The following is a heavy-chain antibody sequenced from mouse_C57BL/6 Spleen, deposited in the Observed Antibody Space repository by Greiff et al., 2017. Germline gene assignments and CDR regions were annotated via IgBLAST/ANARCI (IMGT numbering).Heavy chain of an antibody. CDR1: GFSLSTFGMG. CDR2: IWWDDDK. V-gene: IGHV8-8*01. CDR3: ARPSYYSNAYYFDY. Sequence: LKESGPGILQPSQTLSLTCSFSGFSLSTFGMGVGWIRQPSGKGLEWQAHIWWDDDKYYNPALKSRLTISKDTSKNQVFLKSANVDTADTATYYCARPSYYSNAYYFDYWGQGTTRTVSA. J-gene: IGHJ2*01. D-gene: IGHD2-5*01.